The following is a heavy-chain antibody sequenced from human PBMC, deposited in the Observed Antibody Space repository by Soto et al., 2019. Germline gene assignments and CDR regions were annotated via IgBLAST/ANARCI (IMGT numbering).Heavy chain of an antibody. CDR2: ISYSGST. CDR3: ARESPGLDYDILTGKPATYGMDV. J-gene: IGHJ6*02. D-gene: IGHD3-9*01. CDR1: GGSISSGGYY. Sequence: QVQLQESGPGLVKPSQTLSLTCTVSGGSISSGGYYWSWIRQHPGKGLEWIAYISYSGSTYYHPSLKSRVTISVDTSKNQFSLKLSSVTAADTAVYYCARESPGLDYDILTGKPATYGMDVWGQGTTVTVSS. V-gene: IGHV4-31*03.